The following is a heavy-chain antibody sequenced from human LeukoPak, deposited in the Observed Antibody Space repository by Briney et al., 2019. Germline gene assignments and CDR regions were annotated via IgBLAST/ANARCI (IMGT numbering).Heavy chain of an antibody. CDR3: VRMGYCTNGICYEVFDY. CDR2: IKQDGSEK. V-gene: IGHV3-7*01. D-gene: IGHD2-8*01. J-gene: IGHJ4*02. Sequence: GGSLRLFCVASGFTFTDYWMSWVRQAPGKGLEWVGNIKQDGSEKYYGGSVKGRFAISRDNAKNSLSLQINSLRAEDTAVYYCVRMGYCTNGICYEVFDYWGQGTLVTVSS. CDR1: GFTFTDYW.